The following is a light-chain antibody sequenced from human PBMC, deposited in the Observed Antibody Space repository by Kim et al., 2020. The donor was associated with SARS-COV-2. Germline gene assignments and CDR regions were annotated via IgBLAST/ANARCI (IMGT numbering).Light chain of an antibody. CDR3: MQALQTPLT. CDR2: LGS. V-gene: IGKV2-28*01. J-gene: IGKJ4*01. CDR1: QSILHSNGYNY. Sequence: EPASISCRSSQSILHSNGYNYLDWYLQKPGQSPQLLIYLGSNRASGAPDRFSGSGSGTDFTLKISRVEAEDVGVYYCMQALQTPLTFGGGTKLEI.